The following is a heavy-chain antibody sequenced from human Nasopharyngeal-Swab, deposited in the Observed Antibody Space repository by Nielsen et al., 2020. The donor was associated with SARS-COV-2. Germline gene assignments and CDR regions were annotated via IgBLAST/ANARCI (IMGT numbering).Heavy chain of an antibody. D-gene: IGHD1-26*01. CDR1: GYTFTGYY. J-gene: IGHJ4*02. CDR2: MNPNSGNT. Sequence: ASVTVSCKASGYTFTGYYMHWVRQATGQGLEWMGWMNPNSGNTGYAQKFQGRVTMTRNTSISTAYMELSSLRSEDTAVYYCARGRLVGPTGYWGQGTLVTVSS. CDR3: ARGRLVGPTGY. V-gene: IGHV1-8*02.